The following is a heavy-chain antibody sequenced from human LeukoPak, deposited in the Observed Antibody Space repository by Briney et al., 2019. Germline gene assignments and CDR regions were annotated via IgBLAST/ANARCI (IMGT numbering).Heavy chain of an antibody. CDR3: ARDLTGAFDI. V-gene: IGHV1-69*06. J-gene: IGHJ3*02. CDR1: GGTFSSYA. Sequence: ASVKVPCKASGGTFSSYAISWVRQAPGQGLEWMGGIIPIFGTANYAQKFQGRVTITADKSTSTAYMELSSLRSEDTAVYYCARDLTGAFDIWGQGTMVTVSS. CDR2: IIPIFGTA.